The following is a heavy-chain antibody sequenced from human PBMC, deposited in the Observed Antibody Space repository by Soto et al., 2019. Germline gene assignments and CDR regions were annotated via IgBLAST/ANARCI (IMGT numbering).Heavy chain of an antibody. Sequence: GGSLRLSCAASGFTFSSYAMNWVRQAAGKGLEWVSAIGGSGSDTYYADSVKVRFTISRDNSKNTLYLQMNSLRAEDTAVYYCASGYCGSTSCLMMDVWGQGTTVTVSS. J-gene: IGHJ6*02. V-gene: IGHV3-23*01. CDR2: IGGSGSDT. D-gene: IGHD2-2*03. CDR1: GFTFSSYA. CDR3: ASGYCGSTSCLMMDV.